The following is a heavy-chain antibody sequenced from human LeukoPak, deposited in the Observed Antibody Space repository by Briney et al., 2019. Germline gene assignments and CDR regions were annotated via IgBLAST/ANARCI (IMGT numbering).Heavy chain of an antibody. Sequence: ASVKVSCKPCGYTFTSYYMHWVRQAPGQGLEWMGIINPSGGSTSYAQKFQGRVTMTRDTSTSTVYMELSRLRSEDTAVYYCSRDRSVYVVAATAYYYYGMDVWGQGTTVTVSS. CDR2: INPSGGST. CDR1: GYTFTSYY. CDR3: SRDRSVYVVAATAYYYYGMDV. J-gene: IGHJ6*02. D-gene: IGHD2-15*01. V-gene: IGHV1-46*03.